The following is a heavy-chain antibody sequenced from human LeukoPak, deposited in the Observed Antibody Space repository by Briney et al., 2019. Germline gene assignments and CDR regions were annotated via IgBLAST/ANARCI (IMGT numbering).Heavy chain of an antibody. D-gene: IGHD3-10*01. J-gene: IGHJ6*02. CDR2: IYYNEDT. V-gene: IGHV4-59*01. CDR1: GGSISSDYY. Sequence: PSETLSLTCTVSGGSISSDYYWSWIRQPPGERLEWIGYIYYNEDTYSNPSLKSRVTISVDAPKNQFSLKLSSVTAADTAVYYCARDLSTGYYGWDRVARYGVDVWGPGTTVTVSS. CDR3: ARDLSTGYYGWDRVARYGVDV.